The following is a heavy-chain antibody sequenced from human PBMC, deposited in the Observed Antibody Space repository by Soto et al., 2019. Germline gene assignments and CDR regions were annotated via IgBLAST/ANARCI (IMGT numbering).Heavy chain of an antibody. V-gene: IGHV4-31*03. CDR3: ARAFFCSSTSCPFDP. CDR2: IYYSGST. J-gene: IGHJ5*02. Sequence: PSETLSLTCTVSGGSISSGGYYWSWIRQHPGKGLEWIGYIYYSGSTYYNPSLKSRVTISVATSKNQFSLKLSSVTAADTAVYYCARAFFCSSTSCPFDPWGQGTLVTVS. D-gene: IGHD2-2*01. CDR1: GGSISSGGYY.